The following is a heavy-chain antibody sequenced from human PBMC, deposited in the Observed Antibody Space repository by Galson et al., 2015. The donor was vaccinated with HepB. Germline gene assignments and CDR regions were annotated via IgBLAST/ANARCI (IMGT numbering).Heavy chain of an antibody. J-gene: IGHJ4*02. CDR2: ISGYSGDT. CDR3: ATDSSGYYYFDY. Sequence: SVKVSCKASGYTSSSYGISWVRQAPGQGPEWMGWISGYSGDTNYAQNFQGRVTMTTDTSTSTAYMELRSLRSDDTAVYYCATDSSGYYYFDYWGQGTLVIVSS. D-gene: IGHD3-22*01. CDR1: GYTSSSYG. V-gene: IGHV1-18*01.